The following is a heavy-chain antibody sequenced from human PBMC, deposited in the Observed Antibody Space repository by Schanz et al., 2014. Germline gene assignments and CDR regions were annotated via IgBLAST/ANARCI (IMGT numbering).Heavy chain of an antibody. D-gene: IGHD2-2*01. Sequence: VQVVESGGGVVQPGGSLRLSCAASGFTFSNYGIHWVRQAPGKGLEWVAVIYYDGGLRFFADSVRGRVTISRDNSNNMVYLQMNSLRAEDTAVYYCAKGILPAVPDGFDYWGQGTLVTVSS. CDR1: GFTFSNYG. CDR2: IYYDGGLR. J-gene: IGHJ4*02. V-gene: IGHV3-30*02. CDR3: AKGILPAVPDGFDY.